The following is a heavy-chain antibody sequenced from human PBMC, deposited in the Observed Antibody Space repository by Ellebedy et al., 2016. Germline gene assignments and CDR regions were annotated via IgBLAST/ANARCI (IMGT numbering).Heavy chain of an antibody. Sequence: GESLKISCAASGFTFSSYAMSWVRQAPGKGLEWVSAISGSGGSTYYADSVKGRFTISRDNSKNTLYLQMNSLRAEDTAVYYCAKGGAEYDPFDPWGQGTLVTVSS. J-gene: IGHJ5*02. V-gene: IGHV3-23*01. CDR1: GFTFSSYA. CDR3: AKGGAEYDPFDP. CDR2: ISGSGGST. D-gene: IGHD1-1*01.